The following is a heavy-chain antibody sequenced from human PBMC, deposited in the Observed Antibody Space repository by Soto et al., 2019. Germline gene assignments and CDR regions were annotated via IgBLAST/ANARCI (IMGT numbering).Heavy chain of an antibody. V-gene: IGHV3-30*18. D-gene: IGHD2-2*01. Sequence: WSLRLSCTASGFSFSKYGMHWVRQAPGKGLEWVASVSSDGSNKYYADSVKGRFTISRDNSKSTLYLQVDSLRGDDTAVYYCAKDRVIQLLPIWPDPWGQGTLVTVSS. CDR3: AKDRVIQLLPIWPDP. CDR1: GFSFSKYG. CDR2: VSSDGSNK. J-gene: IGHJ5*02.